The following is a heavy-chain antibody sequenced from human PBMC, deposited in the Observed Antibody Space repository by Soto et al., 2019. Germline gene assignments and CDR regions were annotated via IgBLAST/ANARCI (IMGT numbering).Heavy chain of an antibody. CDR2: ISSGSSAI. CDR1: GFTFSSYN. D-gene: IGHD6-19*01. CDR3: ARVRSSGWSWLDY. V-gene: IGHV3-48*02. Sequence: GGSLRLSCAASGFTFSSYNMNWVRQAPGKGLEWVSYISSGSSAIYYADSVKGRFTISRDNAKNSLYLQMNSLRDEDTAVYYCARVRSSGWSWLDYWGQGTLVTVSS. J-gene: IGHJ4*02.